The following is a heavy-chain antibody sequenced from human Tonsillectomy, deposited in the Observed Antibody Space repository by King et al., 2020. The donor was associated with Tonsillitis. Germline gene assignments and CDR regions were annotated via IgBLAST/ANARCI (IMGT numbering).Heavy chain of an antibody. CDR3: AKDAVLRFLQWFEYFDY. V-gene: IGHV3-30*18. D-gene: IGHD3-3*01. Sequence: VQLVESGGGVVQPGRSLRLSCAASGFTFSSYGMHWVRQAPGKGLEWVALISYDGSNKYYADSVKGRFTISRDNSKNTRYLQMNSLRAEDTAVYYCAKDAVLRFLQWFEYFDYWGQGSLVTVSS. CDR1: GFTFSSYG. CDR2: ISYDGSNK. J-gene: IGHJ4*02.